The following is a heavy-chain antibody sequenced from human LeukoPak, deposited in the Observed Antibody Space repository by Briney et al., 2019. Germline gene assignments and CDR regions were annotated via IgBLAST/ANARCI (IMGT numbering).Heavy chain of an antibody. V-gene: IGHV4-34*01. Sequence: SETLSLTCAVYGGSFSGYYWSWIRQPPGKGLEWIGEINHSGSTNYSPSLKSRVTISVDTSKNQFSLKLNSVTAADTAVYFCARNYDFWSGYYKVSWLDPWGQGTLVTVSS. CDR3: ARNYDFWSGYYKVSWLDP. D-gene: IGHD3-3*01. CDR1: GGSFSGYY. J-gene: IGHJ5*02. CDR2: INHSGST.